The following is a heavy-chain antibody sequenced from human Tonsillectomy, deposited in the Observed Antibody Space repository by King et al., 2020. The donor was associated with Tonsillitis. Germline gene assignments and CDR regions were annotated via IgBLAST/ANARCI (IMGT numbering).Heavy chain of an antibody. CDR1: GGSISSSSYY. Sequence: QLQESGPGLVKPSETLSLTCTVSGGSISSSSYYWGWIRQPPGKGLEWIGSIYYSGSTYYNPSLKSRVTISVDTSKNQFSLKLSSVTAADTAVYYCAGIVATTGLLGGSRYYMVVWGKGTTVAVSS. J-gene: IGHJ6*03. V-gene: IGHV4-39*01. D-gene: IGHD5-12*01. CDR2: IYYSGST. CDR3: AGIVATTGLLGGSRYYMVV.